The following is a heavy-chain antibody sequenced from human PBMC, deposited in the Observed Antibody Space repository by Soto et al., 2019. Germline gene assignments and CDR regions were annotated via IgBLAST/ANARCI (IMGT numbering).Heavy chain of an antibody. CDR1: GFTFSNYW. Sequence: GGSLRLSCAASGFTFSNYWMHWVRQAPGKGPVWVSRINSDGSSTSYADSVKGRFTSSRDNAKNTLNLQMNSLTAEDTAVYFCARGDLVKAPPEYYHYGMDVWGQGTTVTVSS. D-gene: IGHD2-2*01. V-gene: IGHV3-74*01. J-gene: IGHJ6*02. CDR3: ARGDLVKAPPEYYHYGMDV. CDR2: INSDGSST.